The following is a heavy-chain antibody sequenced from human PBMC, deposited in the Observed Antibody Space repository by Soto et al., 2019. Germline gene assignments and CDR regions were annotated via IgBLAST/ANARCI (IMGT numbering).Heavy chain of an antibody. D-gene: IGHD3-16*02. V-gene: IGHV2-5*02. Sequence: SGPTLVNPTQTLTLTCTFSGFSLSTSGVGVGWIRQPPGKALEWLALIYWDDDKRYSPSLKSRLTITKDTSKNQVVLTMTNMDPVDTATYYGAHREFNGWGSYRYTEYYGMDVWGQGTTVTVSS. CDR1: GFSLSTSGVG. J-gene: IGHJ6*02. CDR2: IYWDDDK. CDR3: AHREFNGWGSYRYTEYYGMDV.